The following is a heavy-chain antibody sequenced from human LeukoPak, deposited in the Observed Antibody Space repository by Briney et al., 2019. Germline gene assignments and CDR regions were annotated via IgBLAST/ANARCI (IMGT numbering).Heavy chain of an antibody. J-gene: IGHJ4*02. CDR3: ARGAREGMIVVVISHHFDY. CDR2: INPNSGGT. Sequence: ASVKVSCKASGYTFTGYYLHWVRQAPGQGLEWMGWINPNSGGTNYAQKFQGRVTMTSDTSINTACMELRRLRSDDTAVYFCARGAREGMIVVVISHHFDYWGQGTLVTVSS. D-gene: IGHD3-22*01. CDR1: GYTFTGYY. V-gene: IGHV1-2*02.